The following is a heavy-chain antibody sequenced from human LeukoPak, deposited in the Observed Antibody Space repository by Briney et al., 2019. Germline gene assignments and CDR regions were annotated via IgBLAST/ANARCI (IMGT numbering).Heavy chain of an antibody. CDR3: ASGGHLDW. Sequence: GGSLRLSCAASGITFSRFWMSWVRQAPGKGLQWVANINEDGSEKHYVDSVKGRFTISRDNAENSLYLQMNSLRAEDTAVYYCASGGHLDWWGQGALVTVA. CDR1: GITFSRFW. J-gene: IGHJ4*02. D-gene: IGHD3-16*01. V-gene: IGHV3-7*03. CDR2: INEDGSEK.